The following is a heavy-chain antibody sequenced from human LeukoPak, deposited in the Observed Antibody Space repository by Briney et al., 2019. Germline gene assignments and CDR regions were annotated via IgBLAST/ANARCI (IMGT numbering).Heavy chain of an antibody. V-gene: IGHV3-30*02. D-gene: IGHD5-12*01. J-gene: IGHJ4*02. CDR3: AKETRGSYSDY. CDR2: ISYDGSNR. Sequence: GGSLRLSCAASGFTFSSSGMHWVRQAPGKGLEWVAFISYDGSNRYYADSVKGRFTISRDNSKNTVYLQMNSLRAEDTAVYYCAKETRGSYSDYWGQGTLVTVSS. CDR1: GFTFSSSG.